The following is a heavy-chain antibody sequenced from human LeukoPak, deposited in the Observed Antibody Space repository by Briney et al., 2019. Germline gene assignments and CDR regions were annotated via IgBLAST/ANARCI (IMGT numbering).Heavy chain of an antibody. Sequence: GGSLRLSCAASGFTFSTYWMSWVRQAPGKGLEWVANIKQDGGEKYYVDSVKGRFTISRDNAKNSLYLQMNSLRAEDTAVYYCARDSVHGYYDSSGYSTLFDYWGQGTLVTVSS. D-gene: IGHD3-22*01. J-gene: IGHJ4*02. CDR3: ARDSVHGYYDSSGYSTLFDY. CDR2: IKQDGGEK. V-gene: IGHV3-7*01. CDR1: GFTFSTYW.